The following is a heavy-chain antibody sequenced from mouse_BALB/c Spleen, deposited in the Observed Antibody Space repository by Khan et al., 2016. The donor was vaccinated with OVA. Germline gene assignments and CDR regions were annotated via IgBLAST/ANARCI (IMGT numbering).Heavy chain of an antibody. V-gene: IGHV2-9*02. CDR3: AAIFYGKRDCAMDD. CDR2: IWAGGDT. CDR1: GFSSTNYG. J-gene: IGHJ4*01. Sequence: VELVESGPGLVAPSQTLSITCTVSGFSSTNYGVNWVRQPPGKGLEWLGVIWAGGDTNYNSALMSRLSISNNKSKSQVFLRMNRLQTDETAVYYCAAIFYGKRDCAMDDWGQGTSVTVSS. D-gene: IGHD2-1*01.